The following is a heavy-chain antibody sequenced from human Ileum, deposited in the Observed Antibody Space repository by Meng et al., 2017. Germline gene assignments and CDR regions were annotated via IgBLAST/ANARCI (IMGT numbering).Heavy chain of an antibody. V-gene: IGHV3-49*04. Sequence: GESLKISCTASGFTFGDYAMSWVRQAPGKGLEWVGFIRSKAYGGRTEYAASVKGRFAISRDDSKSIDYLQMNSLKTEDTAVYYCTRGRGVEVIAAMFYWGQGTLVTVSS. CDR2: IRSKAYGGRT. CDR1: GFTFGDYA. D-gene: IGHD2-15*01. J-gene: IGHJ4*02. CDR3: TRGRGVEVIAAMFY.